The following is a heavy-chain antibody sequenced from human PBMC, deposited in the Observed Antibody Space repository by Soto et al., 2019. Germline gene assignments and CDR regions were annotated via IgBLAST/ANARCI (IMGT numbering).Heavy chain of an antibody. CDR3: AKDLGDSSADDGADY. J-gene: IGHJ4*02. Sequence: QVQLVESGGGVVKPGRSLRLSCAASGFTFSTYDMHWVRQAPGKGLEWVAVISSDGSNEYYADSVKGRFTISRDNSTNTLYVQMNSLRAEDTAVYYCAKDLGDSSADDGADYWGQGTLVTVSS. D-gene: IGHD6-25*01. V-gene: IGHV3-30*18. CDR1: GFTFSTYD. CDR2: ISSDGSNE.